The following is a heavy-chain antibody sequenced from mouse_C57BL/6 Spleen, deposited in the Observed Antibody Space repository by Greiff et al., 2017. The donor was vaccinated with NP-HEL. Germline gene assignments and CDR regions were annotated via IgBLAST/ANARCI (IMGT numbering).Heavy chain of an antibody. J-gene: IGHJ1*03. CDR1: GYTFTDYN. D-gene: IGHD1-1*01. CDR3: ARGYGSSYWYFDV. Sequence: EVQLQQSGPELVKPGASVKMSCKASGYTFTDYNMHWVKQSHGKSLEWIGYINPNNGGTSYNQKFKGKATLTVNKSSSSAYMELRSLTSEDSAVYYCARGYGSSYWYFDVWGTGTTVTVSS. V-gene: IGHV1-22*01. CDR2: INPNNGGT.